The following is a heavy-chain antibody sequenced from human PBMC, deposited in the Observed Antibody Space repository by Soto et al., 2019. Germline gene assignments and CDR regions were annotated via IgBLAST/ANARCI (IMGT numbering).Heavy chain of an antibody. V-gene: IGHV1-3*01. CDR1: GYTFTSYA. Sequence: ASVKVSCKASGYTFTSYAMHWVRQAPGQRLEWMGWINAGNGNTKYSQKFQGRVTITRDTSASTAYMELSSLRSEDTAVYYCASPGIAAAGRGDYYYYYGMDVWGQGTTVTV. J-gene: IGHJ6*02. CDR2: INAGNGNT. CDR3: ASPGIAAAGRGDYYYYYGMDV. D-gene: IGHD6-13*01.